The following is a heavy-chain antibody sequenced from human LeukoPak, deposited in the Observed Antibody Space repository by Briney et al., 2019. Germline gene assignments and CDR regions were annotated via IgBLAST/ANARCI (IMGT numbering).Heavy chain of an antibody. Sequence: PGGSLRLSCAASGFSFSDYYMSWIRQAPGEGLGWVSYMSSSGNTIEYAQTVRGRSTISRDNAKTSLYLQMHSLRAEDTAVSYRATYIYCSTASCFRRLLDNSGQGTQVTVSA. CDR1: GFSFSDYY. CDR3: ATYIYCSTASCFRRLLDN. CDR2: MSSSGNTI. J-gene: IGHJ4*02. D-gene: IGHD2-2*01. V-gene: IGHV3-11*01.